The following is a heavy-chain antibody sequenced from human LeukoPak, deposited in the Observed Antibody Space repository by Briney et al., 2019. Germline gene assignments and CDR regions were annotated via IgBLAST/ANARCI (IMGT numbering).Heavy chain of an antibody. CDR2: ISSDGSNK. D-gene: IGHD3-22*01. Sequence: GGSLRLSCAASGFTFSSYGMHWVRQAPGKGLEWVAVISSDGSNKYYADSVKGRFTISRDNSKNTLYLQMNSLRTEDTAVYYCAKENYYDSSGYIDYWGQGTLVTVSS. CDR1: GFTFSSYG. J-gene: IGHJ4*02. V-gene: IGHV3-30*18. CDR3: AKENYYDSSGYIDY.